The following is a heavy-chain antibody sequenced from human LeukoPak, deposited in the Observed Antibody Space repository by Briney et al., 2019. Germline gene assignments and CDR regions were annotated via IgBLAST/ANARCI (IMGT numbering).Heavy chain of an antibody. Sequence: PSETLSLTCTVSGGSIGSYYYSWIRQPAGNGLEWIGRIYTSGSGSTIYNPSLKSRVTMSVDTSKNQFSLKLNFVTAADTAIYYCARDRGLYGEGLFDPWGQGTLVTVSS. CDR3: ARDRGLYGEGLFDP. CDR1: GGSIGSYY. J-gene: IGHJ5*02. CDR2: IYTSGSGST. V-gene: IGHV4-4*07. D-gene: IGHD3-10*01.